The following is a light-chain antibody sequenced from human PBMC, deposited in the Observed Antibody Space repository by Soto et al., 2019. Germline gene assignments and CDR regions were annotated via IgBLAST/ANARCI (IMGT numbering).Light chain of an antibody. CDR3: QQYGDSPVT. CDR1: QSVSSSY. CDR2: GAS. V-gene: IGKV3-20*01. J-gene: IGKJ1*01. Sequence: EIVLTQSPGTLSLSPGERATLSCRASQSVSSSYLAWFQQKPGQAPRLLIYGASSRDAGIPDRFSGSGSGTDFTLTISRLEPEDFAVYYCQQYGDSPVTFGQGTKVEIK.